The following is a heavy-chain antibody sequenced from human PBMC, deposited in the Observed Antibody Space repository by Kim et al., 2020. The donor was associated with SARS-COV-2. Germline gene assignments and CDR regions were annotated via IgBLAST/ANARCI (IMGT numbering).Heavy chain of an antibody. CDR3: ARDRSSSWQGPQYFDY. CDR2: ISSSSSYI. D-gene: IGHD6-13*01. Sequence: GGSLRLSCAASGFTFSSYSMNWVRQAPGKGLEWVSSISSSSSYIYYADSVKGRFTISRDNAKNSLYLQMNSLRAEDTAVYYCARDRSSSWQGPQYFDYWGQGTLVTVSS. V-gene: IGHV3-21*01. J-gene: IGHJ4*02. CDR1: GFTFSSYS.